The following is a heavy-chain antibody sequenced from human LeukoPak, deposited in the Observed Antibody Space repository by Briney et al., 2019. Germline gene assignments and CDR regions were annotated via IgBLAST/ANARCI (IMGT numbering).Heavy chain of an antibody. CDR3: ARGPHERSGYPDD. V-gene: IGHV1-18*01. Sequence: ASVKVSCKASGYTFTNFGVTWVRQAPGQGLEWMGWINADSGNSHYAQQFQGRVTMTIDSSTTTAYMELRSLRSDDTAVYYCARGPHERSGYPDDWGQGTLVTVSS. J-gene: IGHJ4*02. D-gene: IGHD3-22*01. CDR1: GYTFTNFG. CDR2: INADSGNS.